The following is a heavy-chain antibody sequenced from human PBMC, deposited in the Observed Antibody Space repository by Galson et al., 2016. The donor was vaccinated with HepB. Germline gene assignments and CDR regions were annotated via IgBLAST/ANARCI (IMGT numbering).Heavy chain of an antibody. D-gene: IGHD1-7*01. J-gene: IGHJ3*02. V-gene: IGHV3-33*08. CDR2: IWYDGSNK. Sequence: SLRLSCAASGFAFRTYSMNWVRQTPGKGLDWVAGIWYDGSNKYYGDSVKGRFTISRDNSKNTLYLQMNSLRAEDTAVYYCARELWNYNSFDMWGQGTMVTVSS. CDR1: GFAFRTYS. CDR3: ARELWNYNSFDM.